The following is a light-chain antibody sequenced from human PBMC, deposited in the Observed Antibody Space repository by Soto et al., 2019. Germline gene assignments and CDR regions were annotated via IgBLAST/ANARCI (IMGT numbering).Light chain of an antibody. CDR2: EVS. V-gene: IGLV2-23*02. CDR1: SSDVGGYDY. CDR3: CSYAGSSTYV. Sequence: QSALTQPASVSGSPGQSITISCTGTSSDVGGYDYVSWYQQHPGKAPKLMIYEVSNRPSGVSNRFSGSKSGNTASLTISGLQAEDEADYYCCSYAGSSTYVFGTGPNVTVL. J-gene: IGLJ1*01.